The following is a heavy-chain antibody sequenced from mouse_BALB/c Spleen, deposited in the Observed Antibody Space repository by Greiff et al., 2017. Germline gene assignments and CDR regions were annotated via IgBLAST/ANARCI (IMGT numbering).Heavy chain of an antibody. D-gene: IGHD1-1*01. CDR1: GFTFSSYG. J-gene: IGHJ3*01. Sequence: EVKLVESGGGLVQPGGSLKLSCAASGFTFSSYGMSWVRQTPDKRLELVATINSNGGSTYYPDSVKGRFTISRDNAKNTLYLQMSSLKSEDTAMYYCTSEGYGSRAWFAYWGQGTLVTVSA. CDR2: INSNGGST. CDR3: TSEGYGSRAWFAY. V-gene: IGHV5-6-3*01.